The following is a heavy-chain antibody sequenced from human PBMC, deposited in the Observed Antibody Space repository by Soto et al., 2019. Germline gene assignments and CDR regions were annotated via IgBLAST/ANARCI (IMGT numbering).Heavy chain of an antibody. J-gene: IGHJ3*02. V-gene: IGHV1-69*02. D-gene: IGHD3-10*01. CDR1: VGTFRTYT. CDR3: AGGSEGSCTESTFHI. CDR2: ILPILDVL. Sequence: QVHLVQSGAEVKKPGSSVKVSCKTSVGTFRTYTVSWVRQAPGQGLEWIGRILPILDVLTYAQKFHARVTITADKSTMTAYLELTSLTSVYTAVYYCAGGSEGSCTESTFHIWGQGTMVTVSS.